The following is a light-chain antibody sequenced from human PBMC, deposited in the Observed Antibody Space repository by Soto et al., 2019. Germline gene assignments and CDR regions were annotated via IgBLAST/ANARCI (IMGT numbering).Light chain of an antibody. J-gene: IGLJ2*01. V-gene: IGLV1-40*01. CDR1: SSNIGAGYD. CDR2: ANS. CDR3: QSYDSLSGSV. Sequence: QSVLTQPPSVSGAPGQRVTISCTGSSSNIGAGYDVHWYQQLPGTAPKLLTYANSNRPSGVPERFSGSNSGTSASLAITGLQAEDEADYYCQSYDSLSGSVFGGGTKLTVL.